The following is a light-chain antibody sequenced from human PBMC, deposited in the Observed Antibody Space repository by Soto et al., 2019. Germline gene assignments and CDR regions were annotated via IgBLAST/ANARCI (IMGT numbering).Light chain of an antibody. V-gene: IGKV3-11*01. CDR3: QQRSNWPPIT. J-gene: IGKJ5*01. CDR1: QSVSSN. Sequence: IEMPQSPATLSVSPGERATLSCGASQSVSSNLVWYQQKPGQAPRLLIYGASSRATGIPDRFSGSGSGTDFTLTISSLEPEDFAVYYCQQRSNWPPITFGQGTRLEI. CDR2: GAS.